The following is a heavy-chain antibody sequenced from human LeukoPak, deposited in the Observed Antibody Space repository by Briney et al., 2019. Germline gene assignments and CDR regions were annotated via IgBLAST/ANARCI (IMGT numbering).Heavy chain of an antibody. Sequence: GGSLRLSCAASGFTFSNYDMNWVRQAPGKGLEWVANIKEDGSEIYYVDVVKGRFTISRDNANNSLYLQMNSLGAEDTAVYFCARGPLTEVAGTTWDSWGRGTLVTVSS. CDR1: GFTFSNYD. D-gene: IGHD6-19*01. V-gene: IGHV3-7*03. J-gene: IGHJ4*02. CDR3: ARGPLTEVAGTTWDS. CDR2: IKEDGSEI.